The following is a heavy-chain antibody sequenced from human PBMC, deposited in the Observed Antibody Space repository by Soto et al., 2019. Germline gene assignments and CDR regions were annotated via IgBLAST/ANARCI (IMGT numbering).Heavy chain of an antibody. J-gene: IGHJ4*02. CDR2: ISGSGGST. V-gene: IGHV3-23*01. CDR1: GFTFSSYA. D-gene: IGHD3-10*01. CDR3: AKGDGYYYGSGRNYYFDY. Sequence: GGSLRLSCAASGFTFSSYAMSWVRQAPGKGLEWVSAISGSGGSTYYADSVKGRFTISRDNSKNTLYLQMNSLRAGDTAVYYCAKGDGYYYGSGRNYYFDYWGQGTLVTVSS.